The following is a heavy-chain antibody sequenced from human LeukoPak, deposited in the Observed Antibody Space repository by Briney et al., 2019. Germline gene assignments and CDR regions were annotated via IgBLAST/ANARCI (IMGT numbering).Heavy chain of an antibody. J-gene: IGHJ4*02. Sequence: ASVTVSCTASGYTFTSYGISWVRQAPGQGLEWMGWISAYNGNINYAQKLQGRVTMTTDTSTSTAYMELRSLRSDDTAVYYCARATSIAVAAPRYWGQGTLVTVSS. V-gene: IGHV1-18*01. CDR3: ARATSIAVAAPRY. CDR1: GYTFTSYG. CDR2: ISAYNGNI. D-gene: IGHD6-19*01.